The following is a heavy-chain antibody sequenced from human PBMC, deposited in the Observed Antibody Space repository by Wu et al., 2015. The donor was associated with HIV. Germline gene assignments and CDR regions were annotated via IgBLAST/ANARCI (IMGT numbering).Heavy chain of an antibody. J-gene: IGHJ4*02. CDR3: AGDSGSGSPPRD. Sequence: HVHLVQSGAEVKKPGASVKVSCKASGYRFTSHGISWVRQAPGQGLEWMGWISTYNGNRNYVQKFQGRVTMTTDTSTSTAYMELRSLRSDDTAVYYCAGDSGSGSPPRDWGQGTLVTVSS. CDR1: GYRFTSHG. CDR2: ISTYNGNR. V-gene: IGHV1-18*01. D-gene: IGHD3-10*01.